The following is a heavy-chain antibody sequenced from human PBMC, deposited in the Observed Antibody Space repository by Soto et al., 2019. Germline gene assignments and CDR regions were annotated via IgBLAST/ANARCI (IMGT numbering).Heavy chain of an antibody. D-gene: IGHD6-6*01. J-gene: IGHJ4*02. CDR3: ARDYPPGRVTARRSPGFDY. Sequence: GGSLRLSCAASGFTFSSYAMHWVRQAPGKGLEWVAVISYDGSNKYYADSVKGRFTISRDNSKNTLYLQMNSLRAEDTAVYYCARDYPPGRVTARRSPGFDYWGQGTLVTVSS. V-gene: IGHV3-30-3*01. CDR2: ISYDGSNK. CDR1: GFTFSSYA.